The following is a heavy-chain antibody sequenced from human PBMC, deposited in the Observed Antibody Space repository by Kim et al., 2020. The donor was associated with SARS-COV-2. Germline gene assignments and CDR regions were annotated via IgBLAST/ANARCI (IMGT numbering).Heavy chain of an antibody. V-gene: IGHV3-30*02. CDR3: AKGGSYYYYYMDV. J-gene: IGHJ6*03. Sequence: ADTGKSRFNIYRDNSKNALYLQMNSLRAEDTAVYYCAKGGSYYYYYMDVWGKGTTGSVSS.